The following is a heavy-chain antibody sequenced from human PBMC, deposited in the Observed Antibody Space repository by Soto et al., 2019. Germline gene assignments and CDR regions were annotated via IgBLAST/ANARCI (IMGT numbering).Heavy chain of an antibody. CDR3: ARATGSPGWFDP. Sequence: QVQLVESGGGVVQSGRSLRLSCAASGFTFSSHAMHWFRQAPGKGLEWVAIISYDGSNKHYADSVQGRFTISRDNSKNKLYLQMDSPGADDTAGYYWARATGSPGWFDPWGQGTLVTVSS. CDR2: ISYDGSNK. V-gene: IGHV3-30*14. CDR1: GFTFSSHA. D-gene: IGHD1-1*01. J-gene: IGHJ5*02.